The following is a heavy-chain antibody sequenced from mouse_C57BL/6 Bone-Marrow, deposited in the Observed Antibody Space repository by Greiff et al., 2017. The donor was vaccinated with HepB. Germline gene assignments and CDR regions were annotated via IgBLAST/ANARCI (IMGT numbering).Heavy chain of an antibody. J-gene: IGHJ4*01. D-gene: IGHD3-2*02. Sequence: QVQLKQSGAELARPGASVKLSCKASGYTFTSYGISWVKQRTGQGLEWIGEIYPRSGNTYYNEKFKGKATLTADKSSSTAYMELRSLTSEDSAVYFCARDSSGYFYAMDYWGQGTSVTVSS. CDR1: GYTFTSYG. V-gene: IGHV1-81*01. CDR3: ARDSSGYFYAMDY. CDR2: IYPRSGNT.